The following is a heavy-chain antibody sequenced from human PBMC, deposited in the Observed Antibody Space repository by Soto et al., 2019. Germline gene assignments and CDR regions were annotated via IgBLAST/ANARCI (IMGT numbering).Heavy chain of an antibody. V-gene: IGHV4-34*01. CDR3: ARVVMGSGWYYFDY. D-gene: IGHD6-19*01. J-gene: IGHJ4*02. CDR2: INHSGST. Sequence: QVQLQQWGAGLLKPSETLSLTCAVYGGSFSGYYWSWIRQPPGKGLEWIGEINHSGSTNYNPSLKRRVTISVDTSKNQFSLKLSSVTAADTAVYYCARVVMGSGWYYFDYWGQGTLVTVSS. CDR1: GGSFSGYY.